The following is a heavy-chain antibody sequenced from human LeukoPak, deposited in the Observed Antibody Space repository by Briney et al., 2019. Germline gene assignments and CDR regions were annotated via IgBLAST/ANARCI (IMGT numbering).Heavy chain of an antibody. CDR2: ISNDGGGT. V-gene: IGHV3-23*01. D-gene: IGHD3-22*01. CDR3: AKGGSGYFLDL. Sequence: GGSLRLSCAASGFIFNNYGLIWVRQAPGKGLEWVSAISNDGGGTTYADFVKGRFTISRGNSKNTLFLQMNSLRAEDTALYYCAKGGSGYFLDLWGQGTLDTVSS. CDR1: GFIFNNYG. J-gene: IGHJ5*02.